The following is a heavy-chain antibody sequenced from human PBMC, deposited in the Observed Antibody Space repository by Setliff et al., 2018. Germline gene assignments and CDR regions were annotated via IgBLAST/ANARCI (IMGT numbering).Heavy chain of an antibody. D-gene: IGHD2-15*01. J-gene: IGHJ6*03. CDR3: ARVRDCSGGICHRGFHHYMDV. CDR1: GGTFSSYA. CDR2: IIPMFGTT. Sequence: VASVKVSCKASGGTFSSYAIDWVRQAPGQGLEWMGGIIPMFGTTNYARRFRGRVTITADESTTTAYLELSSLRSDDTAVYYCARVRDCSGGICHRGFHHYMDVWGKGTTVTVSS. V-gene: IGHV1-69*13.